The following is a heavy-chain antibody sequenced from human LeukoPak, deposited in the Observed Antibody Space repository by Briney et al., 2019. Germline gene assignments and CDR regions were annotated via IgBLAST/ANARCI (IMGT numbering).Heavy chain of an antibody. J-gene: IGHJ6*03. V-gene: IGHV4-39*01. CDR3: ARSTYSYGSGSYYPTSYYYYMDV. CDR2: IYYSGST. CDR1: GGFISSSSYY. Sequence: PSETLSLTCTVSGGFISSSSYYWGWIRQPPGKGLEWIGSIYYSGSTYYHRSLKSRVTISVDTSKNQFSLKLRSVTAADTAVYYCARSTYSYGSGSYYPTSYYYYMDVWGKGTTVSVSS. D-gene: IGHD3-10*01.